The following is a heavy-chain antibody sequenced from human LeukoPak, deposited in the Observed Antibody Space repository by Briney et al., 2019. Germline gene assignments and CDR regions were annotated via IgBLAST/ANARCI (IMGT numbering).Heavy chain of an antibody. D-gene: IGHD5-12*01. CDR2: ISGSGGST. Sequence: GRSLRLSCAASGFTFNDYAMHWVRQAPGKGLEWVSAISGSGGSTYYADSVKGRFTISRDNSKNTLYLQMNSLRAEDTAVYYCAKDNRNYYYMDVWGKGTTVTVSS. V-gene: IGHV3-23*01. CDR3: AKDNRNYYYMDV. CDR1: GFTFNDYA. J-gene: IGHJ6*03.